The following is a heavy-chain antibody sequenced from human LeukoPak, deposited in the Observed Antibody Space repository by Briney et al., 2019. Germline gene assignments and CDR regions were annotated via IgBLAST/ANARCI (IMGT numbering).Heavy chain of an antibody. D-gene: IGHD5-12*01. CDR3: ARESNGGYGFDY. CDR2: ISARNGNT. CDR1: GYMFTSHG. J-gene: IGHJ4*02. V-gene: IGHV1-18*01. Sequence: GASVKVSCKSSGYMFTSHGIHWLRQAPGQGLEWMGWISARNGNTNYMQQFLGRVTMTRDTSASTVYMELRSLKSDDTAVYYCARESNGGYGFDYWGQGTPVTVAS.